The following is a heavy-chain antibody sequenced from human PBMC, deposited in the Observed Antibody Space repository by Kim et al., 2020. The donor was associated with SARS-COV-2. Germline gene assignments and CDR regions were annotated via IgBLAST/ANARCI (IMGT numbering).Heavy chain of an antibody. Sequence: ASVKVSCKVSGYTLTELSMHWVRQAPGKGLEWMGGFDPEDGETIYAQKFQGRVTMTEDTSTDTAYMELSSLRSEDTAVYYCATWTMITFGGVIVNSPDAFDIWGQGTMVTVSS. V-gene: IGHV1-24*01. CDR3: ATWTMITFGGVIVNSPDAFDI. CDR1: GYTLTELS. CDR2: FDPEDGET. J-gene: IGHJ3*02. D-gene: IGHD3-16*02.